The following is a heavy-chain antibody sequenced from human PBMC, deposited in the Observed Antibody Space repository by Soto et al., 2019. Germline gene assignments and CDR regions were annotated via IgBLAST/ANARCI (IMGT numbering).Heavy chain of an antibody. Sequence: DVQLVESGGGLIQPGESLRLSCAAFGLTISGKKYVAWVRQAPVKGLEWVSALYDVDGSFYADSVKGRFTTSSDSSKNTVDLQMNALRPDDTAVYYCETWHEREHAYDVWGQGTTVTVSS. CDR1: GLTISGKKY. CDR2: LYDVDGS. D-gene: IGHD1-1*01. J-gene: IGHJ3*01. V-gene: IGHV3-53*01. CDR3: ETWHEREHAYDV.